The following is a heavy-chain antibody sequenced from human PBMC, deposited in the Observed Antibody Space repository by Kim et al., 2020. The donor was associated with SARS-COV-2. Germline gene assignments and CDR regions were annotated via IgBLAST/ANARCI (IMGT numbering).Heavy chain of an antibody. Sequence: GGSLRLSCAASGFTVSDGWMSWVRQAPGKGLEWVGRIKNKADGGATHHAAPVKGRIIISRDDSKNTLYLEMNSQKTEVTPIHHSTATRPYWGQGTLVTVS. CDR2: IKNKADGGAT. V-gene: IGHV3-15*01. CDR1: GFTVSDGW. J-gene: IGHJ4*02. CDR3: TATRPY.